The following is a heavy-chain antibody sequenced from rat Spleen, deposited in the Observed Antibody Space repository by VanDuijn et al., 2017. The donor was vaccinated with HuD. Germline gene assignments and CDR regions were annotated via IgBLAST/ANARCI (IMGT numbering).Heavy chain of an antibody. CDR3: ATGIQLYFFDH. D-gene: IGHD1-5*01. CDR1: GFTFSNYG. V-gene: IGHV5-29*01. CDR2: INYDGTST. Sequence: EVQLVESGGGLVQPGRSLKLSCAASGFTFSNYGMAWVCQAPAKGLEWVATINYDGTSTHYRDSVKGRYTISRENTKNTLYLQMDSLRSEDTATYYCATGIQLYFFDHWGQGVMVTVSS. J-gene: IGHJ2*01.